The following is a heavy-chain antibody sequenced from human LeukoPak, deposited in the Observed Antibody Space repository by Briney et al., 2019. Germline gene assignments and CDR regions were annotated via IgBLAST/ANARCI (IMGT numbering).Heavy chain of an antibody. CDR3: PRAPGERSSSWIDY. Sequence: GGSLRLSCAASGFTFSSYWMHWVRQAPGKGLVGVSRINSDGSSTIYADSVKGRFTISRDNAKNTLYLQMNSLRAEDTAVYYCPRAPGERSSSWIDYWGQGTLVTVSS. CDR2: INSDGSST. D-gene: IGHD6-13*01. J-gene: IGHJ4*02. CDR1: GFTFSSYW. V-gene: IGHV3-74*01.